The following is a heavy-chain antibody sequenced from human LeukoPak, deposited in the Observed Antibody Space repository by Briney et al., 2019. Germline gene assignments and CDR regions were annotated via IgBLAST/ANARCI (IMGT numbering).Heavy chain of an antibody. CDR1: GFTLSSFG. D-gene: IGHD5-12*01. CDR2: ISYDGSNK. J-gene: IGHJ4*02. Sequence: PRRCLRLSCAASGFTLSSFGMQWVRQAPSRALGWGAVISYDGSNKYDADSVKGRFTISRDNSKNTLYLQMNSLRAEDTAVYYCAKDPLGGVAQAHFDYWGQGTLVTVSS. CDR3: AKDPLGGVAQAHFDY. V-gene: IGHV3-30*18.